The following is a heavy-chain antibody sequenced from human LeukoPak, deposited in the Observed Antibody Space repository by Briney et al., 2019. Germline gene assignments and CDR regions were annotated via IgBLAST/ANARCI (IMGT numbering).Heavy chain of an antibody. J-gene: IGHJ4*02. CDR3: ARGGARYDDDSSGYYFDH. V-gene: IGHV3-66*01. D-gene: IGHD3-22*01. Sequence: GGSLRLSCAASVFTVSSNYMSWVRQAPGKGLECVSVIYIGGSTYYADSVKGRFTITRDNSKNTLYLQMNSLRAEDTAVYYCARGGARYDDDSSGYYFDHWAQGTLVTVSS. CDR1: VFTVSSNY. CDR2: IYIGGST.